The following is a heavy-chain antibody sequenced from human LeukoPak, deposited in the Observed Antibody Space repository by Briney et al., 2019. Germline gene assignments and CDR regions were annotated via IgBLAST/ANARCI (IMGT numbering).Heavy chain of an antibody. CDR1: GGSISSGGHY. J-gene: IGHJ1*01. D-gene: IGHD2-15*01. CDR3: ASEDCSGGSCYSSKH. V-gene: IGHV4-61*02. Sequence: SETLSLTCTVSGGSISSGGHYWSWIRQPAGKGLEYLGRIYSTGSTNYNPSLRSRVTISVGTSKNHFSLKLSSVTAADTAVYYCASEDCSGGSCYSSKHWGQGTLVTVSS. CDR2: IYSTGST.